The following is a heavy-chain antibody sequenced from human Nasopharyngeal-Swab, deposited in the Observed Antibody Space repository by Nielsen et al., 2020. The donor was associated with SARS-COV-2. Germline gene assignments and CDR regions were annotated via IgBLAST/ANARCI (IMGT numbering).Heavy chain of an antibody. J-gene: IGHJ4*02. Sequence: GGSLRLSCTASGFTFDDYAMHWVRQAPGKGLEWVSLINGDGNSPYYGDSVKGRFTISRDNSKNSLYLQMISLRTEDTALYYCAKDMAEVGATDYWGQGTLVTVPS. V-gene: IGHV3-43*02. D-gene: IGHD1-26*01. CDR2: INGDGNSP. CDR3: AKDMAEVGATDY. CDR1: GFTFDDYA.